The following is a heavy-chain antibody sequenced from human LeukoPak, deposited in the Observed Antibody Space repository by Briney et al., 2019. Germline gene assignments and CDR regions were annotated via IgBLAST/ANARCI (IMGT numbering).Heavy chain of an antibody. CDR1: GGSISSYY. Sequence: SETLSLTCTVSGGSISSYYWSWIRQPPGKGLEWIGYIYYSGSTNYNPSLKSRVTISVDTSKNQFSLKLSSVTAADTAVYYCARCPSSTSCSPYYYYYGMDVWGQGTTVTVSS. D-gene: IGHD2-2*01. CDR3: ARCPSSTSCSPYYYYYGMDV. CDR2: IYYSGST. V-gene: IGHV4-59*01. J-gene: IGHJ6*02.